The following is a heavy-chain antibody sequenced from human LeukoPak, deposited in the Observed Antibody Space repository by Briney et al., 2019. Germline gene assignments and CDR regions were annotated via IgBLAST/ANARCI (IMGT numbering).Heavy chain of an antibody. CDR2: IYYSGST. CDR3: ASEGAFWDSSDGYFQH. J-gene: IGHJ1*01. CDR1: GGSISSYY. V-gene: IGHV4-59*01. Sequence: PSETLSLTCAVSGGSISSYYWSWIRQPPGKGLEWIGYIYYSGSTNYNPSLKSRVTISVDTSKNQFSLKLSSVTAADTAVYYCASEGAFWDSSDGYFQHWGQGTLVTVSS. D-gene: IGHD6-19*01.